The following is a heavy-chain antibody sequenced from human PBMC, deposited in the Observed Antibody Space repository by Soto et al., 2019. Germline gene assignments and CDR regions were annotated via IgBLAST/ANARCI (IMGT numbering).Heavy chain of an antibody. CDR3: AREPLSPGDPIDY. CDR1: GYTFTSYG. V-gene: IGHV1-18*01. Sequence: GASVKVSCKASGYTFTSYGISWVRQAPGQGLEWMGWISAYNGNTNYAQKLQGRVTMTTDTSTSTAYTELRSLRSDDTAVYYCAREPLSPGDPIDYWGQGTLVTVSS. CDR2: ISAYNGNT. J-gene: IGHJ4*02. D-gene: IGHD2-21*01.